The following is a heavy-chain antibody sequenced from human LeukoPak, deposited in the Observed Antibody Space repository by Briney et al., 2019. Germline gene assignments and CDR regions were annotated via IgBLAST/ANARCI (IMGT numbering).Heavy chain of an antibody. D-gene: IGHD5-24*01. CDR2: IYYSGST. V-gene: IGHV4-59*01. Sequence: SETLSLTCTVSGGSISSYYWSWIRQPPGKGLEWIGYIYYSGSTNYNPSLKSRVTISVDTSKNQFSLKLSSVTAADTAVYYCARDPRGDGYNPDYWGQGTLVTVSS. CDR1: GGSISSYY. CDR3: ARDPRGDGYNPDY. J-gene: IGHJ4*02.